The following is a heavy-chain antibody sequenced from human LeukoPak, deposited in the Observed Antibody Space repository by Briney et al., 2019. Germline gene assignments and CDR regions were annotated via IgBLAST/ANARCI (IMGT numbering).Heavy chain of an antibody. Sequence: SETLSLTCAVYGGSFSGYYWSWIRQPPGKGLEWIGEINHSGSTNYNPSLKSRVTISVDTSKNQLSLKLSSVTAADTAVYYCARSAWRRYFDLWGRGTLVTVSS. J-gene: IGHJ2*01. CDR3: ARSAWRRYFDL. D-gene: IGHD5-12*01. CDR2: INHSGST. V-gene: IGHV4-34*01. CDR1: GGSFSGYY.